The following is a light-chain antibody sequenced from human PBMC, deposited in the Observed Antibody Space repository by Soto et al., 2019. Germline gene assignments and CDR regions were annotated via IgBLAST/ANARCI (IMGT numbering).Light chain of an antibody. V-gene: IGKV3-20*01. CDR1: QRVSSRY. CDR3: QQYYHSPRT. CDR2: GSS. J-gene: IGKJ1*01. Sequence: EIVLTQSPGTLSLSPGERATISCRASQRVSSRYFAWFQQRPGQVPRLLIFGSSSRAPGIPDRFSGSGSGTDFTLTISRLEPEDFGVYDCQQYYHSPRTFGQGSKVEIK.